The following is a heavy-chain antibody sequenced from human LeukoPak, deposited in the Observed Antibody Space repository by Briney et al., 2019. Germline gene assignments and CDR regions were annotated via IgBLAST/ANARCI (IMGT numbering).Heavy chain of an antibody. CDR1: GYTFTAYY. CDR3: VREKSGGTYDY. D-gene: IGHD3-16*01. V-gene: IGHV1-46*01. Sequence: ASVKVSCKASGYTFTAYYIQWVRQAPGQGLEWMGTIRPGDTRTTYAQKFQGRVTMTWDMSTTTGYMELSSLRPEDTAVYYCVREKSGGTYDYWGQGTLVTVSS. CDR2: IRPGDTRT. J-gene: IGHJ4*02.